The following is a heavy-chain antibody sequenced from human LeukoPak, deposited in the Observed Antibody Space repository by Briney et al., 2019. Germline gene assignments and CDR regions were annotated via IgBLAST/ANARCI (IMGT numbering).Heavy chain of an antibody. J-gene: IGHJ4*02. CDR1: GFTFSDYS. CDR2: ISSRSTTI. Sequence: GGSLRLSCAASGFTFSDYSMNWVRQAPGEGLEWVSYISSRSTTIYYADSVKGRFTISRDNAKNSLYLQMNSLRTEDTAVYYCASELKGYFDPWGQGTLVTVSS. CDR3: ASELKGYFDP. V-gene: IGHV3-48*01.